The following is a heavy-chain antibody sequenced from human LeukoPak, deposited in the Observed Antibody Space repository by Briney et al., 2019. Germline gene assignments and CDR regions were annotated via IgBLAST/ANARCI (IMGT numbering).Heavy chain of an antibody. D-gene: IGHD3-22*01. J-gene: IGHJ4*02. CDR1: GGTFSSCA. CDR2: INPNTGGT. CDR3: ARAKAYDPSLPY. Sequence: ASVKVSCKASGGTFSSCAISWVRQAPGQGLEWMGRINPNTGGTNYAEKFQGRVTVTRDTTISTAYMELSRLRSDDTAVYYCARAKAYDPSLPYWGQGTLVTVSS. V-gene: IGHV1-2*02.